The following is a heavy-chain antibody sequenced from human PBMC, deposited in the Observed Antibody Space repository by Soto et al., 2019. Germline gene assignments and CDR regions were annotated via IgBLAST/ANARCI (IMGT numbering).Heavy chain of an antibody. CDR1: GGSVSSGSYY. V-gene: IGHV4-61*01. CDR2: IYYSGST. Sequence: SETLSLTCTVSGGSVSSGSYYWSWIRQPPGKGLEWIGYIYYSGSTNYNPSLKSRVTISVDTSKNQFSLKLSSVTAADTAVYYCARGSGWLPDVWGQGTTVTVSS. CDR3: ARGSGWLPDV. J-gene: IGHJ6*02. D-gene: IGHD6-19*01.